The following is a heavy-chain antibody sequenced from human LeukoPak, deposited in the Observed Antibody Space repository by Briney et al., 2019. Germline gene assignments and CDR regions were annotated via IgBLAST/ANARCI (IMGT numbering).Heavy chain of an antibody. Sequence: ASVKVSCKASGYTFTSYAMHWVRQAPGQRLEWMGWINAGNGNTKYSQEFQGRVTITRDTSASTAYMELSSLRSEDMAVYYCARAAGCGGDCYYSLDDAFDIWGQGTMVTVSS. CDR3: ARAAGCGGDCYYSLDDAFDI. CDR2: INAGNGNT. CDR1: GYTFTSYA. D-gene: IGHD2-21*02. V-gene: IGHV1-3*03. J-gene: IGHJ3*02.